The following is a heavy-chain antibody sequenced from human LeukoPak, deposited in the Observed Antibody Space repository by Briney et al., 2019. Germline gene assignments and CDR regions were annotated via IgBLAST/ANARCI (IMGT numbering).Heavy chain of an antibody. CDR1: GYTPTELS. D-gene: IGHD3-22*01. CDR2: FDPEYGKT. CDR3: ATDLFNYYYDSTQPSGY. Sequence: ASVKVSCKVSGYTPTELSMHWVRQAPGKGLEWMGGFDPEYGKTIYAQKFQGRVTMTEDTSTDTASMELSSLRSEDTAVYYCATDLFNYYYDSTQPSGYWGQGTLVTVSS. V-gene: IGHV1-24*01. J-gene: IGHJ4*02.